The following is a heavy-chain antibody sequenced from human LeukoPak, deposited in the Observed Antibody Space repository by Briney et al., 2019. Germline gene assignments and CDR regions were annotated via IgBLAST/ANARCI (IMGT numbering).Heavy chain of an antibody. D-gene: IGHD6-13*01. CDR1: GFNVSNNY. Sequence: GGSLRLSCAASGFNVSNNYMSWVREAPGKGLEWVSVIYRGGSTYYEDSVKGRFIMSRDNSKNTLYLQMDSLRAEDTAVYYCARDRGAAAGNWGQGTLVTVSS. V-gene: IGHV3-53*01. CDR2: IYRGGST. J-gene: IGHJ1*01. CDR3: ARDRGAAAGN.